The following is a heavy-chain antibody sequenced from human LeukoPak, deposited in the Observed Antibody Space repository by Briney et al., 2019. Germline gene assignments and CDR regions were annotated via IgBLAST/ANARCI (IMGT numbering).Heavy chain of an antibody. CDR3: ARDPVPVLEDYYDSSGYYYTFDY. D-gene: IGHD3-22*01. CDR1: GGAITNY. J-gene: IGHJ4*02. V-gene: IGHV4-59*12. CDR2: IYYTGST. Sequence: SETLSLTCGVSGGAITNYWNWIRQAPGKGLEWLGYIYYTGSTTYNPSVKSRITISLDTSKNQFSLKLSSVTAADTAVYYCARDPVPVLEDYYDSSGYYYTFDYWGQGTLVTVSS.